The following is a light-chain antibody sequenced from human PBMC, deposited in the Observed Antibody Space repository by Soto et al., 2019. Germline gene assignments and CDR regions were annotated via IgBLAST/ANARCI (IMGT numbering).Light chain of an antibody. CDR1: QTISTW. J-gene: IGKJ1*01. V-gene: IGKV1-5*03. CDR2: KSS. CDR3: QQYNSYPWT. Sequence: IQMTQSPSTLSASVGDRVTFTCRASQTISTWLAWYQQKPGEAPKLLIYKSSTLEVGVPSRFSASGSGTEFTLTIHTLQPADFATYYFQQYNSYPWTFGQGTKV.